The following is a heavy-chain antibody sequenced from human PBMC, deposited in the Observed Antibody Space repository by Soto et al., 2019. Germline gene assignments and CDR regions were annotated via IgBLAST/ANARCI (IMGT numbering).Heavy chain of an antibody. J-gene: IGHJ6*02. CDR1: GFTFSNYG. CDR3: AKSRDAYNFYFYYGMDV. CDR2: ILYDGSNK. V-gene: IGHV3-30*18. Sequence: VRLSCAASGFTFSNYGMHWVRQTPGKGLEWVALILYDGSNKYYADSVKGRFTISRDNSKNTLYLQVSSLRAEDTAVYYCAKSRDAYNFYFYYGMDVWGQGTSVTVSS. D-gene: IGHD1-1*01.